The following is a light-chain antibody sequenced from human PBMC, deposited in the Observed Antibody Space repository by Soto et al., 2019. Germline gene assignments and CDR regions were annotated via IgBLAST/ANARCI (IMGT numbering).Light chain of an antibody. V-gene: IGKV1-39*01. J-gene: IGKJ3*01. CDR3: HQSDSTPL. CDR2: AAS. CDR1: QSISSY. Sequence: DIQMTQSPSSLSASVGDRVTITCRASQSISSYLNWYQQKPGKAPKLLIYAASSLQSGVPSRFSGSGSGTDFTLTISSLQPEDFATYYCHQSDSTPLFGPGTKEDIK.